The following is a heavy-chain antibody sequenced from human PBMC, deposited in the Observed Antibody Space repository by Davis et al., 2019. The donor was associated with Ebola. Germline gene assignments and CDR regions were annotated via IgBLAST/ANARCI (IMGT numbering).Heavy chain of an antibody. J-gene: IGHJ4*02. CDR3: AKDGYSSTWPYYFDY. CDR1: GFTFSSYA. Sequence: PGGSLRLSCAASGFTFSSYAMSWVRQAPGKGLEWVSTISGSGGSTYYADSVEGRFTISRDNSKNTLYLQVNSLRADDTALYYCAKDGYSSTWPYYFDYWGQGTLVTVSS. CDR2: ISGSGGST. V-gene: IGHV3-23*01. D-gene: IGHD6-13*01.